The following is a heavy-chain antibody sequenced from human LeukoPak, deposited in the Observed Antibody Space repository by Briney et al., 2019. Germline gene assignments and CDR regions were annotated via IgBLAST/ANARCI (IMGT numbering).Heavy chain of an antibody. J-gene: IGHJ5*02. CDR2: IIPIFGTA. CDR1: GGTFSSYA. CDR3: ARANSSGWYGGDWFDP. V-gene: IGHV1-69*06. Sequence: SVKVSCKAPGGTFSSYAISWVRQAPGQGLEWMGGIIPIFGTANYAQKFQGRVTITADKSTSTAYMELSSLRSEDTAVYYCARANSSGWYGGDWFDPWGQGTLVTVSS. D-gene: IGHD6-19*01.